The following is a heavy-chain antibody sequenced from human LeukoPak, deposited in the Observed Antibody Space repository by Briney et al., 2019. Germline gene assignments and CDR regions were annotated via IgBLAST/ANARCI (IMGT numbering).Heavy chain of an antibody. J-gene: IGHJ4*02. CDR2: IQQDGIKK. D-gene: IGHD3-10*01. Sequence: GGSLRLSCAASGFTVSVYGLNWVRQAPGKGLEWVANIQQDGIKKYYVDSVEGRFTISRENAKNSLFLQMSSLRADDTAVYYCGRELDGSVDYWGQGTLVTVSS. CDR1: GFTVSVYG. CDR3: GRELDGSVDY. V-gene: IGHV3-7*01.